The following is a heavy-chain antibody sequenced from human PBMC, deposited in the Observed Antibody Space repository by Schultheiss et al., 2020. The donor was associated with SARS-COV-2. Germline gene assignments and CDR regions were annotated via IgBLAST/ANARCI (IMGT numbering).Heavy chain of an antibody. CDR1: GYTLTELS. CDR3: ARVHSIAVAEGGWFDP. V-gene: IGHV1-3*01. Sequence: ASVKVSCKVSGYTLTELSMHWVRQAPGKGLEWMGWINAGNGNTKYSQKFQGRVTITRDTSASTAYMELSSLRSEDTAVYYCARVHSIAVAEGGWFDPWGQGTLVTVSS. J-gene: IGHJ5*02. D-gene: IGHD6-19*01. CDR2: INAGNGNT.